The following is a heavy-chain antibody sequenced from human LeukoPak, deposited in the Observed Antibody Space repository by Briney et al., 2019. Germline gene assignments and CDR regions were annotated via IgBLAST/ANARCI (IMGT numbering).Heavy chain of an antibody. CDR3: ARAYCGGDCYDSRGWFDP. D-gene: IGHD2-21*02. Sequence: PSETLSLTCTVSGGSISSSSYYWGWIRQPPGKGLEWIGSIYYSGSTYYNPSLKSRVAISVDTSKNQFSLKLSSVTAADTAIYYCARAYCGGDCYDSRGWFDPWGQGTLVTVSS. J-gene: IGHJ5*02. CDR2: IYYSGST. CDR1: GGSISSSSYY. V-gene: IGHV4-39*07.